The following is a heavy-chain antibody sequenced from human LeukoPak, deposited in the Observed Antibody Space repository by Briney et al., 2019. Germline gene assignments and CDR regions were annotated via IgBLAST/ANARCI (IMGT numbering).Heavy chain of an antibody. D-gene: IGHD6-13*01. J-gene: IGHJ4*02. CDR2: ISYDGSNK. CDR1: GFTFSSYA. CDR3: ARDRDSSSWYDY. Sequence: PGGSLRLSCAASGFTFSSYAMHWVRQAPGKGLEWVAVISYDGSNKYYADSVKGRFTISRDNSKNTLYLEMNTLRGEDTAVYYCARDRDSSSWYDYWGQGTLVTVSS. V-gene: IGHV3-30-3*01.